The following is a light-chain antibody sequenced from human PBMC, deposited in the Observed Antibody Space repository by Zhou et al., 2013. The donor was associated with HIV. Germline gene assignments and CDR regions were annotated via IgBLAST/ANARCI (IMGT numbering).Light chain of an antibody. Sequence: DIQMTQSPSSLSASVGDRVTITCRASQGITSSLAWYQQKPGKAPNLLLYGASRLESGVPSRFSGSGSGTDYTLTITSLQSEDFATYYCQQSYSTPRVTFGPGTKVEIK. CDR3: QQSYSTPRVT. CDR1: QGITSS. CDR2: GAS. V-gene: IGKV1-NL1*01. J-gene: IGKJ3*01.